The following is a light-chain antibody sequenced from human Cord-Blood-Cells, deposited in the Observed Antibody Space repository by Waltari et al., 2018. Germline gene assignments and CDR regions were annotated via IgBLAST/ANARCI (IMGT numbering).Light chain of an antibody. CDR2: GAS. V-gene: IGKV3-15*01. CDR3: QQYNNWPPIT. J-gene: IGKJ5*01. CDR1: QSVSSN. Sequence: EIVLTQSPAPLSLSPGERATLSCRASQSVSSNLAWYPQKPGQAPRLLIYGASTRATGIPARFSGSGSGTEFTLTISSLQSEDFAVYYCQQYNNWPPITFGQGTRLEIK.